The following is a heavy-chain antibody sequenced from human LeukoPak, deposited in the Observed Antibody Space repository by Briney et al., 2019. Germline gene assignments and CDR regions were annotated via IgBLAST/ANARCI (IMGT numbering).Heavy chain of an antibody. Sequence: SETPSLTCTVSGGSISSYSWSWIRQPPGKGLEWIGYIYYSGSTNYNPSLKSRVTISVDTSKNQFSLKLSSVTAADTAVYYCARHTGGWGSFDYWGQGTLVTVSS. CDR2: IYYSGST. D-gene: IGHD7-27*01. CDR1: GGSISSYS. V-gene: IGHV4-59*08. CDR3: ARHTGGWGSFDY. J-gene: IGHJ4*02.